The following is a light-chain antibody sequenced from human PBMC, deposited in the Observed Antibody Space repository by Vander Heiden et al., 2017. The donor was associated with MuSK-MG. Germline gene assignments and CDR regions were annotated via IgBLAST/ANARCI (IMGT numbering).Light chain of an antibody. CDR2: DAS. J-gene: IGKJ5*01. V-gene: IGKV3-11*01. CDR3: QQRSNWPPSIT. CDR1: QSVSSY. Sequence: EIVLTQSPAPLSLSPGERATLSCRASQSVSSYLAWYQQKPGQAPRLLSYDASNRATGIPARFSGSGSGTDFTLTISSLEPEDFAVYYCQQRSNWPPSITFGQGTRLEIK.